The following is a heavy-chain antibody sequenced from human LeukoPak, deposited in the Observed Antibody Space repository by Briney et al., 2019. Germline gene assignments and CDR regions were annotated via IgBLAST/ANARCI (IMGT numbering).Heavy chain of an antibody. CDR3: ARDNGNKYYLDY. Sequence: GGSLRLSRAASGFMFSDYFMSWIRQAPGKELEWISYISSNSKYTKYADSVKGRFTISRDNAKKSLYLQMNSLRAEDTAVYYCARDNGNKYYLDYWGQGTLVTVSS. D-gene: IGHD2-8*01. CDR1: GFMFSDYF. CDR2: ISSNSKYT. V-gene: IGHV3-11*05. J-gene: IGHJ4*02.